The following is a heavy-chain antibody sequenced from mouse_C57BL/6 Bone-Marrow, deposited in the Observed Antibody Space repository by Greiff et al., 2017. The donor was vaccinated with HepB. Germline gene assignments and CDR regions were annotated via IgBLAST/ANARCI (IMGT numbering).Heavy chain of an antibody. CDR3: ARGSLLPRYYYAMDY. Sequence: QVQLQQSGPVLVKPGASVKMSCKASGYTFTNYWIGWAKQRPGHGLEWIGDIYPGGGYTNYNEKFKGKATLTADKSSSTAYMQFSSLTSEDSAIYYCARGSLLPRYYYAMDYWGQGTSVTVSS. CDR1: GYTFTNYW. D-gene: IGHD2-3*01. V-gene: IGHV1-63*01. CDR2: IYPGGGYT. J-gene: IGHJ4*01.